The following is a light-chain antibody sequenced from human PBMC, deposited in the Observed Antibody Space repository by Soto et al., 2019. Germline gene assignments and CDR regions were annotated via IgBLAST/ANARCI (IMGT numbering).Light chain of an antibody. CDR3: QKYDSAPWT. V-gene: IGKV1-27*01. CDR1: RGISNY. CDR2: AAS. J-gene: IGKJ1*01. Sequence: DIQMTQSPSSLSASVRDRFTITCRPSRGISNYLAWYQQKPGKVPKLLIYAASTLQSGVPSRFSGSGSGTDFTLTISNLQPEDVATYYCQKYDSAPWTFGQGTKVEIK.